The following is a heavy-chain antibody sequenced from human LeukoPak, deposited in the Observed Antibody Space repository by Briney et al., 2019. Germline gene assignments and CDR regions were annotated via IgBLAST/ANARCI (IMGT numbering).Heavy chain of an antibody. CDR1: GFTFSSYE. CDR3: AELGTTMIGGV. J-gene: IGHJ6*04. V-gene: IGHV3-48*03. D-gene: IGHD3-10*02. Sequence: PGGSLRLSCAASGFTFSSYEMNWVRQAPGKGLDWVSYISSSGSTIYYADSVKGRFTISRDNAKNSLYLQMNSLRAEDTAVYYCAELGTTMIGGVWGKGTTVTISS. CDR2: ISSSGSTI.